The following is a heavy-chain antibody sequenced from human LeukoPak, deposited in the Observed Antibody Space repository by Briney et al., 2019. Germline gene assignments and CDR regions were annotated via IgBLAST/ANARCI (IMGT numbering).Heavy chain of an antibody. CDR2: INHSGST. Sequence: SETLSLTCAVYGGSFSGYYWSWIRQPPGKGLEWIGEINHSGSTNYNPSLKSRVTISVDTSKNQFSLKLSSVTAADTAVYYCARDFGHSSSWYYFDYWGQGTLVTVSS. D-gene: IGHD6-13*01. CDR1: GGSFSGYY. J-gene: IGHJ4*02. V-gene: IGHV4-34*01. CDR3: ARDFGHSSSWYYFDY.